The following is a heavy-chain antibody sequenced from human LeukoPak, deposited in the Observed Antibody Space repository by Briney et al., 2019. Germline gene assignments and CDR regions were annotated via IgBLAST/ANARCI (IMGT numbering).Heavy chain of an antibody. D-gene: IGHD3-10*01. J-gene: IGHJ4*02. CDR1: GGSFSGYY. V-gene: IGHV4-34*01. Sequence: SETLSLTCAVYGGSFSGYYWSWIRQPPGKGLEWIGETNHSGSTNYNPSLKSRVTISVDTSKNQFSLKLSSVTAADTAVYYCARKGYYYGSGSYYIPYYFDYWGQGTLVTVSS. CDR3: ARKGYYYGSGSYYIPYYFDY. CDR2: TNHSGST.